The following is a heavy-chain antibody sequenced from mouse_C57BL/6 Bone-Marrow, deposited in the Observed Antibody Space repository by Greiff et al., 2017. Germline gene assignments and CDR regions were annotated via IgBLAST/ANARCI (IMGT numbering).Heavy chain of an antibody. Sequence: DVQLVESGEGLVKPGGSLKLSCAASGFTFSSYAMSWVRQTPEKRLEWVAYISSGGDYIYYADTVKGRFTISRDNARNTLYLQMSSLKSEDTAMYCCTREGDYGQGFDYWGQGTTLTVSS. CDR3: TREGDYGQGFDY. CDR2: ISSGGDYI. CDR1: GFTFSSYA. J-gene: IGHJ2*01. D-gene: IGHD1-1*01. V-gene: IGHV5-9-1*02.